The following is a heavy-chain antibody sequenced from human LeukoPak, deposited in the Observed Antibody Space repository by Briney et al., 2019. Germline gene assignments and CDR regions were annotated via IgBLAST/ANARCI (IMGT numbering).Heavy chain of an antibody. CDR3: AREYDYGGNSGEWYFDL. D-gene: IGHD4-23*01. CDR2: IKQDGSER. Sequence: GGSLRLSCAASGFIFSNYRMTWVRQAPGKGLEWVANIKQDGSERKYVDSVKGRFIISRDNAKKSLFLQLNSLRSEDTAVYYCAREYDYGGNSGEWYFDLWGRGTLVTVSS. J-gene: IGHJ2*01. CDR1: GFIFSNYR. V-gene: IGHV3-7*01.